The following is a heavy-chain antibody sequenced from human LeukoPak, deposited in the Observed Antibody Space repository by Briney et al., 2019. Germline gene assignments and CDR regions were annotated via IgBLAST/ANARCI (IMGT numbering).Heavy chain of an antibody. J-gene: IGHJ5*02. D-gene: IGHD6-13*01. CDR3: ARRGSSWFYAENWFDP. CDR1: GGSISSYY. CDR2: IYYSGSI. Sequence: PSETLSLTCTVSGGSISSYYWSWIRQPPGKGLEWIGYIYYSGSINYNPSLKSRVTISVDTSKNQFSLKLSSVTAADTAVYYCARRGSSWFYAENWFDPWGQGTLVTVSS. V-gene: IGHV4-59*08.